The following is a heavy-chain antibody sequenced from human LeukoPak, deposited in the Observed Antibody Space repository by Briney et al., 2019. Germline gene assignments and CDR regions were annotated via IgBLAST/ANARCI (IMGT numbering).Heavy chain of an antibody. Sequence: GGSLRLSCAASGFTFSDYYMSWIRQAPGKGLEWVSAISGSGGSTYYADSVKGRFTISRDHSKNTLYLQMHSLRAEDTAIYYCAKDLQGKAVTALFDYWGQGTLVTVSS. J-gene: IGHJ4*02. V-gene: IGHV3-23*01. CDR3: AKDLQGKAVTALFDY. CDR1: GFTFSDYY. CDR2: ISGSGGST. D-gene: IGHD2-21*02.